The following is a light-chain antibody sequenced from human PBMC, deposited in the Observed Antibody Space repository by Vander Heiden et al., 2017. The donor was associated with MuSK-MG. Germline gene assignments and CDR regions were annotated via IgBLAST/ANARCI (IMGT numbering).Light chain of an antibody. CDR3: QQDDSYPRT. Sequence: IRMTQAPSSLSASTGDRVTITCRASQGISSYLAWYQQKAGKAPKLLIYAASTLQSGVPSRISSSGSGTDFTLTISFLQSEDFATYYCQQDDSYPRTFGQGTKVEIK. CDR2: AAS. CDR1: QGISSY. J-gene: IGKJ1*01. V-gene: IGKV1-8*01.